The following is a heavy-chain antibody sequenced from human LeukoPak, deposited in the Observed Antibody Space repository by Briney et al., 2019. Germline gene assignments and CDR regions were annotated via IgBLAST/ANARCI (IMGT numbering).Heavy chain of an antibody. CDR3: ARVGFGGSSLFN. V-gene: IGHV4-59*12. J-gene: IGHJ4*02. CDR1: GGSISSYY. Sequence: KASETLSLTCTVSGGSISSYYWSWIRQPPGKGLEWIGYIYYSGSTNYNPSLKSRVTISVDTSKNQFSLKLSSVTAADTAVYYCARVGFGGSSLFNWGQGTLVTVSS. CDR2: IYYSGST. D-gene: IGHD1-26*01.